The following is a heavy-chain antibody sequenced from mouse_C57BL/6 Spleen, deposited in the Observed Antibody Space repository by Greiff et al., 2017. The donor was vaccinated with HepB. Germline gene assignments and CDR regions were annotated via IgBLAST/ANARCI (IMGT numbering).Heavy chain of an antibody. CDR1: GFNIKDYY. V-gene: IGHV14-2*01. CDR2: IDPEDGET. Sequence: VQLKQSGAELVKPGASVKLSCTASGFNIKDYYMHWVKQRTEQGLEWIGRIDPEDGETKYAPKFQGKATITADTSSNTAYLQLSSLTSEDTAVYYCASPLGVRAGYFDYWGQGTTLTVSS. CDR3: ASPLGVRAGYFDY. D-gene: IGHD2-14*01. J-gene: IGHJ2*01.